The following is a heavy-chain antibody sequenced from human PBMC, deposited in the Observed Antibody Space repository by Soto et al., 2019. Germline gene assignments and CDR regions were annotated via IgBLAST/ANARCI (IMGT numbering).Heavy chain of an antibody. V-gene: IGHV3-15*01. Sequence: PGGSLRLSCAASGFTFSNAWMSWVRQAPGKGLEWVCRIKSKKDGGTTDYAAPVKGRFTISRDDSKNTLYLRMNSLKTEDTAVYFCTTEKRIYYDFWSGYYTDYWGQGTLVTVSS. CDR1: GFTFSNAW. CDR3: TTEKRIYYDFWSGYYTDY. CDR2: IKSKKDGGTT. D-gene: IGHD3-3*01. J-gene: IGHJ4*02.